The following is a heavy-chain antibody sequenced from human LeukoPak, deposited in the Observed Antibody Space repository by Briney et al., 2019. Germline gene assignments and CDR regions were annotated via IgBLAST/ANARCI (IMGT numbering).Heavy chain of an antibody. J-gene: IGHJ4*02. CDR2: INPNSGGT. CDR1: GYTFTGYY. D-gene: IGHD4-17*01. Sequence: ASVNVSCKASGYTFTGYYMHWVRQAPGQGLEWMGWINPNSGGTNYAQKFQGRVTMTRDTSISTAYMELSRLRSDDTAVYYCARSTYDHGDLDYWGQGTLVTVSS. CDR3: ARSTYDHGDLDY. V-gene: IGHV1-2*02.